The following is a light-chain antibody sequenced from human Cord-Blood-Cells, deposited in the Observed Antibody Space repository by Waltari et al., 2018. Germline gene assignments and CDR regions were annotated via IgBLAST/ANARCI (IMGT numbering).Light chain of an antibody. CDR1: QSVSSSY. Sequence: EIVLTQSPGPLTLSPGARATLSCRASQSVSSSYLDWYQQKPGQAPRLLNYGASSGATGIPDRFSGSWSGTDFTITISRLEHEDFAVYYCQQYGSSPLTFGGGTKVEIK. CDR2: GAS. CDR3: QQYGSSPLT. V-gene: IGKV3-20*01. J-gene: IGKJ4*01.